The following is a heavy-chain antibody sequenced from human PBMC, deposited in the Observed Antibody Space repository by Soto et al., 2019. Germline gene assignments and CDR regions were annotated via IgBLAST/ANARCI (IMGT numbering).Heavy chain of an antibody. CDR3: AREVMGYSYSFDY. D-gene: IGHD5-18*01. Sequence: NPGGSLRLSCAASGFTFSDYYMTWIRQAPGKGLEWVSYISSGGNDIYYAESVRGRFTISRDNAKKSLFLQMSSLRAEDTAIYYCAREVMGYSYSFDYWAREPWSPSPQ. CDR1: GFTFSDYY. CDR2: ISSGGNDI. J-gene: IGHJ4*02. V-gene: IGHV3-11*01.